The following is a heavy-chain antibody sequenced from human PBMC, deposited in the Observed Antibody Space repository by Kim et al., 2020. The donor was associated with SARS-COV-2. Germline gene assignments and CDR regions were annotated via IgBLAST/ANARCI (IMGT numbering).Heavy chain of an antibody. Sequence: VKGRFTISRDDSRNTLYLQMNRLKTEDTAVYYCTTNAWSESEGSGSYFDVWGQGTLVTVSS. CDR3: TTNAWSESEGSGSYFDV. V-gene: IGHV3-15*01. J-gene: IGHJ4*02. D-gene: IGHD3-10*01.